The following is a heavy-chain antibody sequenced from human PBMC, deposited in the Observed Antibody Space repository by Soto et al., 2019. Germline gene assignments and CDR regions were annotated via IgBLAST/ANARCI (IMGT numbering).Heavy chain of an antibody. D-gene: IGHD2-21*02. J-gene: IGHJ4*02. CDR1: GFTVSSYA. CDR2: ISGSGGST. Sequence: GGSLRLSCAASGFTVSSYAMSWVRQAPGKGLEWVSVISGSGGSTYYADSVKGRFTTSRDNSKNTLYLQMNSLRAEDTAVYYCARDLYCRGGDCYTIDYWGQGTLVTVSS. V-gene: IGHV3-23*01. CDR3: ARDLYCRGGDCYTIDY.